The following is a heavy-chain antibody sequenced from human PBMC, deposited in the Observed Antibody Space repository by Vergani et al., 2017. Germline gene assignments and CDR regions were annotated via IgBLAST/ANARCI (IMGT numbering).Heavy chain of an antibody. CDR1: GFSPSTSGVG. CDR2: IYWNDDK. D-gene: IGHD1-1*01. V-gene: IGHV2-5*01. CDR3: AHSPXGTTARDYYYGMDV. Sequence: QITLKESGPTLVKPTQTLTLTCTFSGFSPSTSGVGVGWIRQPPGKALEWLALIYWNDDKRYSPSLKSRLTITKDTSKNQVVLTMTNMDPVDTATYYCAHSPXGTTARDYYYGMDVWGQGTTVTVSS. J-gene: IGHJ6*02.